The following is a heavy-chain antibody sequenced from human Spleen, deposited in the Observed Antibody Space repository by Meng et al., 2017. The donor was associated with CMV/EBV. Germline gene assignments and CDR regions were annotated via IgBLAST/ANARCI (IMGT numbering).Heavy chain of an antibody. V-gene: IGHV3-21*01. CDR2: ISSSSSYI. Sequence: GESLKISCAASGFTFSGYSMNWVRQAPGKGLEWVSSISSSSSYIYYADSVKGRFTISRDNSKNTLYLQMNSLRAEDTAVYYCARDGYSYDSSGYYYVDWGQGTLVTVSS. CDR3: ARDGYSYDSSGYYYVD. J-gene: IGHJ4*02. D-gene: IGHD3-22*01. CDR1: GFTFSGYS.